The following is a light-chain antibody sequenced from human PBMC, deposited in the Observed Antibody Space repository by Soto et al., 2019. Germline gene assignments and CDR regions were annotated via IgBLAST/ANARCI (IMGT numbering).Light chain of an antibody. J-gene: IGKJ4*01. Sequence: DIVMTQSPLSLPVTPGEPASISCRSSQSLLHSNGYNYLDWYLQKPGQSPQLLIYLGSNRASGVPELFRGRGSRKDFTLKISRVEAEDVGVYYCMQALQTQLTFGGGTKVEIK. CDR3: MQALQTQLT. CDR2: LGS. CDR1: QSLLHSNGYNY. V-gene: IGKV2-28*01.